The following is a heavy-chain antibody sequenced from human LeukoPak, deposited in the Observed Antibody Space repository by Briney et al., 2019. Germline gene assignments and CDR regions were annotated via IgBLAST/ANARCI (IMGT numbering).Heavy chain of an antibody. D-gene: IGHD3-16*01. CDR2: ISGSGGST. CDR1: GFSFSSYA. V-gene: IGHV3-23*01. Sequence: GGSLRLSCAASGFSFSSYAMSWVRQAPGKGLEWVSGISGSGGSTYYADSVKGRFTISRDKSKNTMHLEMNSLRDEDTGVYYCARGITGMAFFDYWGQGTLVTVSS. CDR3: ARGITGMAFFDY. J-gene: IGHJ4*02.